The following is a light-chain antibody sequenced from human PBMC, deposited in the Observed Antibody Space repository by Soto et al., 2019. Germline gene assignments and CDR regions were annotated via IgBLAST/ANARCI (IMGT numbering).Light chain of an antibody. Sequence: QSVLTQPPSVSGATGQRVTISCTGGSSNIGAGYDVHWYQQLPGTAPKLLIYGNSNRPSGVPDRFSGSKSDTSASLAITGLQAEDEAYYYCQSYDSSLSGVVFGGGTKLTVL. CDR1: SSNIGAGYD. J-gene: IGLJ2*01. CDR2: GNS. CDR3: QSYDSSLSGVV. V-gene: IGLV1-40*01.